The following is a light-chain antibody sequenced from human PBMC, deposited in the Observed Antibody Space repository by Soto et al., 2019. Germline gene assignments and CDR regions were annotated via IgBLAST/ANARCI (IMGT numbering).Light chain of an antibody. CDR3: QQRSNWPGT. V-gene: IGKV3-11*01. J-gene: IGKJ2*01. CDR1: QSVRGY. CDR2: DAS. Sequence: DIVLTQSPATLSLSPGERATLSCRASQSVRGYLAWYQHKPGQAPRLLIYDASNRATGISARFSGSGSGTDFTLTISSLEPEDFAVYYCQQRSNWPGTFGQQTKVDI.